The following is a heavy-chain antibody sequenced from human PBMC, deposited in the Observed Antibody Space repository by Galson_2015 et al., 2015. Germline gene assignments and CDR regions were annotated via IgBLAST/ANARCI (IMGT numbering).Heavy chain of an antibody. Sequence: TLSLTCTVSGGSISSGDYYWSWIRQPPGKGLEWIGYIYYSGSTYYNPSLKSRVTISVDTSKNQFSLKLSSVTAADTAVYYCARDRGVVAATRWAFDIWGQGTMVTVSS. D-gene: IGHD2-15*01. CDR3: ARDRGVVAATRWAFDI. J-gene: IGHJ3*02. V-gene: IGHV4-30-4*01. CDR2: IYYSGST. CDR1: GGSISSGDYY.